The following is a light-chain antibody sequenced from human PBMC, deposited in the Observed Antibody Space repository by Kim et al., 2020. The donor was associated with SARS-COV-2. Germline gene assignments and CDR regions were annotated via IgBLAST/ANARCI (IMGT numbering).Light chain of an antibody. CDR2: AAS. Sequence: DIQMTQSPSSLSASVGDRVTITCRASQSIDTFLHWYQQKPGKAPKLLIYAASSLQSGVPSRFSGSGSVTDFTLTISSLQPEDFATYYCQQSYRTPYTFGQGTKLEIK. V-gene: IGKV1-39*01. CDR3: QQSYRTPYT. CDR1: QSIDTF. J-gene: IGKJ2*01.